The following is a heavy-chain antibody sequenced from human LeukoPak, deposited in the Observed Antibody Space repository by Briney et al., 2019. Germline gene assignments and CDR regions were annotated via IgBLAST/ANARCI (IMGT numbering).Heavy chain of an antibody. CDR3: ARAASSYYYDSSGSRDAFDI. V-gene: IGHV1-69*05. J-gene: IGHJ3*02. D-gene: IGHD3-22*01. CDR2: IIPIFGTA. Sequence: SVKVSCKASRGTFSSYAISWVRQAPGQGLEWMGRIIPIFGTANYAQKFQGRVTITTDESTSTAYMELSSLRSEDTAVYYCARAASSYYYDSSGSRDAFDIWGQGTMVTVSS. CDR1: RGTFSSYA.